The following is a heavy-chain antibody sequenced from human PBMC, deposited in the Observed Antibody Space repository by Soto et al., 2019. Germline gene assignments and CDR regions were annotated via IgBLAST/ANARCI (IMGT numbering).Heavy chain of an antibody. D-gene: IGHD6-19*01. CDR1: GSTFSSDD. CDR3: AKDGGWSLAVAGLFDY. CDR2: ISDSGGST. V-gene: IGHV3-23*01. Sequence: PGGSLRLSCVVSGSTFSSDDMSWDRQAPGRGLEWVSGISDSGGSTYYADSVKGRFTISRDNAKNTLYLQMKSLRVEDTALYYCAKDGGWSLAVAGLFDYWGPGTQVTVSS. J-gene: IGHJ4*02.